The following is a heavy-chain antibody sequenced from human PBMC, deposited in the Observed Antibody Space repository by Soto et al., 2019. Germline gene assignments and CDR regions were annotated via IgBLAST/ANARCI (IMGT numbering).Heavy chain of an antibody. D-gene: IGHD2-15*01. CDR1: GGSLNSGDYR. J-gene: IGHJ6*02. CDR3: AREGCSGGSCYSDHYYYYYVMDV. Sequence: SDTLSLTCTFAGGSLNSGDYRLSWLRQSPGKGLEWIGAIYYSGSTYYNPSLKSRIRISVDTSKNQFSLKVNSVTAADTAVYYCAREGCSGGSCYSDHYYYYYVMDVWGQGTKVTVSS. V-gene: IGHV4-30-4*02. CDR2: IYYSGST.